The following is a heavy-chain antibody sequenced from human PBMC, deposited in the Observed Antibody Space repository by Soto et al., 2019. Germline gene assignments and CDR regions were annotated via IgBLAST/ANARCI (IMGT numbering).Heavy chain of an antibody. Sequence: ASVKVSCKASGYTFTSYAMHWVRQAPGQRLEWMGWINAGNGNTKYSQKFQGRVTITRDTSASTAYMELSSLRSEDTAVYYCARGEDVVVPATINFDYWGQGTLVTVSS. J-gene: IGHJ4*02. V-gene: IGHV1-3*01. CDR1: GYTFTSYA. CDR3: ARGEDVVVPATINFDY. CDR2: INAGNGNT. D-gene: IGHD2-2*01.